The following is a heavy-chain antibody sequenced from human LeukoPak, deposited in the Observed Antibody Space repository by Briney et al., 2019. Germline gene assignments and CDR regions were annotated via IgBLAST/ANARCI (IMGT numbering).Heavy chain of an antibody. J-gene: IGHJ4*02. V-gene: IGHV3-33*01. CDR2: IWYDGSNK. CDR1: GFIFGTYG. Sequence: PGGSLRLSCEASGFIFGTYGMHWVRQAPGKGLEWVALIWYDGSNKYYADSVKGRFTISRDNSKNTLYLQMNSLRAEDTALYYCVRGSGWAYYFDYWGQGTLVTVSS. CDR3: VRGSGWAYYFDY. D-gene: IGHD6-19*01.